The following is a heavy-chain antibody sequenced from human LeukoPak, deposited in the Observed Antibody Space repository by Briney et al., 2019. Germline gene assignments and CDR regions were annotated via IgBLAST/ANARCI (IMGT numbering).Heavy chain of an antibody. D-gene: IGHD4-17*01. CDR2: IYHSGTT. CDR1: GGAISSYS. J-gene: IGHJ4*02. Sequence: LGTLSLTCTVSGGAISSYSWSWIRQPPGKGLEWIGYIYHSGTTNYNPALKSRVTISVDTSRNQFSLKLSSVTAADTAVYYCARIRTTVTRPYYFDYWGQGTLVTVSS. CDR3: ARIRTTVTRPYYFDY. V-gene: IGHV4-59*12.